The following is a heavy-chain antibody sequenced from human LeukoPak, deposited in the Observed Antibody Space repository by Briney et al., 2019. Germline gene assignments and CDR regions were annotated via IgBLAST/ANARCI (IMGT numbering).Heavy chain of an antibody. D-gene: IGHD3-10*01. CDR3: AKTVSNYYAWSRYMDV. CDR2: ISGSGGST. Sequence: PGGSLRLSCAASGFTFSTYDMIWVRQAPGKGLEWVSGISGSGGSTYYADSVKGRFTISRDNSKNTLYLQMNSLRAEDTAVYYCAKTVSNYYAWSRYMDVWGKGTTVTVSS. CDR1: GFTFSTYD. J-gene: IGHJ6*03. V-gene: IGHV3-23*01.